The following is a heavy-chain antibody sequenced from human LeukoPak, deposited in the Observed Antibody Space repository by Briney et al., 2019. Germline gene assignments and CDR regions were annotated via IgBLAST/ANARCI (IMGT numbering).Heavy chain of an antibody. J-gene: IGHJ4*02. CDR2: IYYSGNT. V-gene: IGHV4-59*01. CDR1: GGSISSFY. D-gene: IGHD1-26*01. Sequence: SETLTLTCTVSGGSISSFYWSWIRQPPGKGLEWIGYIYYSGNTNYNPSLKNRVTISVDTSKNQFSLKLSSVTAADTAVYYCARGYSGSYGRFDYWGQGTLATVSS. CDR3: ARGYSGSYGRFDY.